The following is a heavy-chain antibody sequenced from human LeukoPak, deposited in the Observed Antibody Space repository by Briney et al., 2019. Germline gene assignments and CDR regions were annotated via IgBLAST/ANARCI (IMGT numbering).Heavy chain of an antibody. Sequence: SETLSITCAVSGGPFSGYFWSWIRQPPGKGLEWIGEIHNSGTTNYNPSLNSRVTISEDTSKNQFHLNLSSVTAADTAVYYCARRYYYNLGSFPFDFWGQGTLVTVSS. J-gene: IGHJ4*02. CDR1: GGPFSGYF. V-gene: IGHV4-34*01. CDR2: IHNSGTT. CDR3: ARRYYYNLGSFPFDF. D-gene: IGHD3-10*01.